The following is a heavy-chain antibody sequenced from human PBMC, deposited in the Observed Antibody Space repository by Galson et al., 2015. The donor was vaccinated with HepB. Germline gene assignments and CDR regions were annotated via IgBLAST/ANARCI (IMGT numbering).Heavy chain of an antibody. V-gene: IGHV3-48*04. CDR3: AREGLGRAFDY. J-gene: IGHJ4*02. D-gene: IGHD3/OR15-3a*01. CDR1: GFNYNDYS. CDR2: IGWSSGVI. Sequence: SLRLSCAASGFNYNDYSMSWVRQAPGKGLEWISYIGWSSGVIYYKDSVKGRFTVSRDNAKNSLYLQMNGLTVEDTAVYYCAREGLGRAFDYWGQGTLVTVSS.